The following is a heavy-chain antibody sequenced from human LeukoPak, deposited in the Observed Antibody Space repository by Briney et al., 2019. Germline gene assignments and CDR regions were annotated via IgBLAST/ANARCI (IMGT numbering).Heavy chain of an antibody. CDR3: AKDRGVGATCIDY. D-gene: IGHD1-26*01. CDR2: IRYDGSNK. J-gene: IGHJ4*02. CDR1: GFTFSGSA. Sequence: PGGSLRLSCAASGFTFSGSAMHWVRQAPGKGLEWVAFIRYDGSNKYYADSVKGRFTISRDNSKNTLYLQMNSLRAEDTAVYYCAKDRGVGATCIDYWGQGTLVTVSS. V-gene: IGHV3-30*02.